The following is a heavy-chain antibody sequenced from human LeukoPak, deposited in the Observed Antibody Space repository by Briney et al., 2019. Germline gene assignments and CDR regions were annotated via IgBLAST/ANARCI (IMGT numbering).Heavy chain of an antibody. V-gene: IGHV4-59*01. J-gene: IGHJ6*02. CDR1: GGSISSYY. CDR2: IYYSGST. CDR3: ARVRNYYCSGSYHYYYGMDV. Sequence: SETLSLTCTVSGGSISSYYWSWIRQPPGKGLEWIGYIYYSGSTNYNPSLKSRVTISVDTSKNPFSLKLSSVTAADTAVYYCARVRNYYCSGSYHYYYGMDVWGQGTTVTVSS. D-gene: IGHD3-10*01.